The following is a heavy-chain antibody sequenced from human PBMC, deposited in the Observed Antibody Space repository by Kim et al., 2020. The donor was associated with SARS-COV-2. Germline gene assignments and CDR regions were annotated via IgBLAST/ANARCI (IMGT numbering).Heavy chain of an antibody. D-gene: IGHD4-17*01. V-gene: IGHV3-30*02. CDR3: AKDSLDYGDYYYYMDV. J-gene: IGHJ6*03. Sequence: SVKGRFTISRDNSKNTLYLQMNSLRAEDTAVYYCAKDSLDYGDYYYYMDVWGKGTTVTVSS.